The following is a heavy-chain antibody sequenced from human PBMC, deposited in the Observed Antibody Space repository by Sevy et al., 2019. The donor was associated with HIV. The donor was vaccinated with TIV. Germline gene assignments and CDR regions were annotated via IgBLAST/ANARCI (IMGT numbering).Heavy chain of an antibody. D-gene: IGHD6-19*01. Sequence: ASVKVSCKASGYTFTGYYMHWVRQAPGQGLEWMGRINPNSGGTNYAQKFQGRVTMTRDTSISTAYMELSRLRSDDTAVYYCARAKYSSVWFFDYWGQGTLVTVSS. CDR2: INPNSGGT. CDR3: ARAKYSSVWFFDY. CDR1: GYTFTGYY. V-gene: IGHV1-2*06. J-gene: IGHJ4*02.